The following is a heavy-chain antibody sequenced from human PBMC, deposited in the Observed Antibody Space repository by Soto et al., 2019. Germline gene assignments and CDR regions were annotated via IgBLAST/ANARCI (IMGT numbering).Heavy chain of an antibody. V-gene: IGHV1-69*13. D-gene: IGHD2-15*01. J-gene: IGHJ5*02. CDR2: IIPIFGTA. Sequence: ASVKVSCKASGGTFSSYAISWVRQAPGQGLEWMGGIIPIFGTANYAQKFQGRVTITADESTSTAYMELSSLRSEDTAVYYCARVVPIVVVVAAQPYWFDPWGQGTLVTVSS. CDR3: ARVVPIVVVVAAQPYWFDP. CDR1: GGTFSSYA.